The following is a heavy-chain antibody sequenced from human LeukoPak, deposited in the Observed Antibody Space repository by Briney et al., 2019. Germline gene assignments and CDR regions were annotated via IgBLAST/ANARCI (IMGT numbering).Heavy chain of an antibody. V-gene: IGHV1-69*04. CDR1: VGTSSLDA. Sequence: SETVPYLAVVGTSSLDAVIRMWQAPAQALARSPTNIPIFGIANYAQKFQGRGTITADKSTSTAYMELSSLRSEDTAVYYCASSLRRPAYSGSYAMDYWGQGTLVTVSS. D-gene: IGHD1-26*01. CDR2: NIPIFGIA. J-gene: IGHJ4*02. CDR3: ASSLRRPAYSGSYAMDY.